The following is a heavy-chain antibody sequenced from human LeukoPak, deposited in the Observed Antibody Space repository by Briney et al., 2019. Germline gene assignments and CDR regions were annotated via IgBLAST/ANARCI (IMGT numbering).Heavy chain of an antibody. CDR2: IYYSGST. D-gene: IGHD3-10*01. CDR1: GGSISSSSYY. CDR3: ARPYCSGDKDAFDI. V-gene: IGHV4-39*01. Sequence: PSETLSLTCTVSGGSISSSSYYWGWIRQPPGKGLEWIGSIYYSGSTYYNPSLKSRVTISVDTSKNQFSLKLSSVTAADTAVYYCARPYCSGDKDAFDIWGQGTMVTVSS. J-gene: IGHJ3*02.